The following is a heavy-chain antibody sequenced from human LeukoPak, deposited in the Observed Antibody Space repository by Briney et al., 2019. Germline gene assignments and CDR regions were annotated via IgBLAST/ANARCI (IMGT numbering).Heavy chain of an antibody. CDR2: ISSSGSTI. CDR1: GFTFSSYE. CDR3: ARNEPYGSGSYYNFDY. V-gene: IGHV3-48*03. Sequence: PGGSLRLSCAASGFTFSSYEMNWVRQAPGKRLEWVSYISSSGSTIYYADSVKGRFTISRDNAKNSLYLHMNSLRAEDTAVYYCARNEPYGSGSYYNFDYWGQGTLVTVSS. J-gene: IGHJ4*02. D-gene: IGHD3-10*01.